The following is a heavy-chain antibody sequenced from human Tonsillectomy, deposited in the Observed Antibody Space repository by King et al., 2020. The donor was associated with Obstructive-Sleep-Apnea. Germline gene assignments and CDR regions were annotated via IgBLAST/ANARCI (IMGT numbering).Heavy chain of an antibody. CDR1: GGSISSYF. CDR3: ARGYSPGRFDD. J-gene: IGHJ4*02. CDR2: IYHTGST. V-gene: IGHV4-59*08. Sequence: VQLQESGPGLVKPSETLSLTCTVSGGSISSYFWSWIRQPPGKGLEWIGYIYHTGSTNYNPSLNSRVTISVDTSKNQFSLKLYSVTAADTAVYYCARGYSPGRFDDWGQGTLVTVSS. D-gene: IGHD5-18*01.